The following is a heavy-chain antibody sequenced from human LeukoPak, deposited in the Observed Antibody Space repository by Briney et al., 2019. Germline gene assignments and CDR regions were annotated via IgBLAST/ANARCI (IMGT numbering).Heavy chain of an antibody. D-gene: IGHD6-25*01. J-gene: IGHJ5*02. CDR2: FDPEDGET. CDR3: VRFAAGPDPYYP. Sequence: ASVKVSCKVSGYTLTELSMHWVRQAPGKGREWMGGFDPEDGETIYAQNFQGRVTMTEDTPTDTAYMELNNLTSEDTAVYYCVRFAAGPDPYYPWGQGTLVTVSS. V-gene: IGHV1-24*01. CDR1: GYTLTELS.